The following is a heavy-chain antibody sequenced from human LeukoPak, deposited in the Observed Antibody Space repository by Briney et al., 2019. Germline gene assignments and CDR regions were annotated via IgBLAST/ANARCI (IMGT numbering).Heavy chain of an antibody. D-gene: IGHD5-24*01. Sequence: GGSLRLSCAASGFTFSSSAMSWVRQAPGKGLEWVAAISDTGRLSYCADSVNGRFTISRDNSKNTLSLQMNSLRAADTAVYYCAKGGLGDGYSYASWGQGTLITVSS. CDR1: GFTFSSSA. CDR3: AKGGLGDGYSYAS. J-gene: IGHJ5*02. V-gene: IGHV3-23*01. CDR2: ISDTGRLS.